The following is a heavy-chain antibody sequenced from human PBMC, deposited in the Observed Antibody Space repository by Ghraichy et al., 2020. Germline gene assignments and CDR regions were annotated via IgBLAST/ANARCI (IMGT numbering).Heavy chain of an antibody. V-gene: IGHV3-53*01. Sequence: GGSLRLSCAVSGFTVGGNYMSWVRQAPVKGLEWVSIIYAGGSTYYADSVKGRFAISRDNSNNTLYLQMNSLRVEDTAVYYCARGPNLDVCGQGTTVTVSS. CDR3: ARGPNLDV. CDR2: IYAGGST. J-gene: IGHJ6*02. CDR1: GFTVGGNY.